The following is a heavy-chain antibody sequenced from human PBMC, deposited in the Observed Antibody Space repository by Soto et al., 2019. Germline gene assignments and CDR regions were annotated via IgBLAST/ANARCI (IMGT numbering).Heavy chain of an antibody. CDR2: IKSKTDGGTT. V-gene: IGHV3-15*07. Sequence: PGGSLRLSCAASGFTFSDAWMNWVRQAPGKGLEWVGRIKSKTDGGTTDYAAPVKGRFTISRDDSKNTLYLQMNSLKTEDTAVYYCTTAYDFWSGYFYGMDVWGQGTTVTVSS. CDR3: TTAYDFWSGYFYGMDV. D-gene: IGHD3-3*01. J-gene: IGHJ6*02. CDR1: GFTFSDAW.